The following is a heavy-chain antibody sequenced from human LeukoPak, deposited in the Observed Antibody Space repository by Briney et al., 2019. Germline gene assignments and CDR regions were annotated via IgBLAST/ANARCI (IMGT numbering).Heavy chain of an antibody. CDR3: AKEASESYSPLEH. CDR1: GFTFSSYA. Sequence: GGSLRLSCAASGFTFSSYAMTWVRQAPGKGLEWVSTINRSSSTYDADSVKGRFTISRDNSKNTLYLQMNSLRAEDTAIYYCAKEASESYSPLEHWGQGTLVTVSS. CDR2: INRSSST. J-gene: IGHJ1*01. V-gene: IGHV3-23*01. D-gene: IGHD1-26*01.